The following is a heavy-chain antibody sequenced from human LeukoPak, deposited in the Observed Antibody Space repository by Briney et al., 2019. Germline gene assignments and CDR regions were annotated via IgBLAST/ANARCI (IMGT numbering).Heavy chain of an antibody. D-gene: IGHD1-14*01. CDR3: ARGPRNDP. V-gene: IGHV1-8*01. J-gene: IGHJ5*02. Sequence: ASVKVSCKTSGYPFTSWEINWVRQAAGQGLEWMGWVHPNSGNTAYAQKFQGRVTMTRDTSISTAYMELSGLRSDDTAVYFCARGPRNDPWGQGTLVTVSS. CDR2: VHPNSGNT. CDR1: GYPFTSWE.